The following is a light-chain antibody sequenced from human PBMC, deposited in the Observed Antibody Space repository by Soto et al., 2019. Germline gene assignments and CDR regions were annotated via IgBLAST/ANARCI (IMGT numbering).Light chain of an antibody. V-gene: IGKV3-20*01. J-gene: IGKJ1*01. CDR1: QTVNNNY. CDR3: QQCGSSPWT. CDR2: GVS. Sequence: ELVLTQSPGTLSLSPGERATLSCRASQTVNNNYLAWYQQIPGQAPRLLIYGVSIRATGIPDRFSGSGSGTDFTLTISRLEPEDFAVYYCQQCGSSPWTFGQGTTVEIK.